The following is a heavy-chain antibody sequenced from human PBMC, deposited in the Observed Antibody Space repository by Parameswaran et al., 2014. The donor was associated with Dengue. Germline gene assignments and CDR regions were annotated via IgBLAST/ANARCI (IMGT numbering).Heavy chain of an antibody. J-gene: IGHJ5*02. Sequence: RWIRQPPGKGLEWVSVIYSGGSTYYADSVKGRFTISRDNSKNTLYLQMNSLRAEDTAVYYCARGLTWGQGTLVTVSS. CDR2: IYSGGST. CDR3: ARGLT. D-gene: IGHD3-22*01. V-gene: IGHV3-53*01.